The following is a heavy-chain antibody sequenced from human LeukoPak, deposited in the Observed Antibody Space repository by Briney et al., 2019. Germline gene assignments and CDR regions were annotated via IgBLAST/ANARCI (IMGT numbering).Heavy chain of an antibody. J-gene: IGHJ4*02. Sequence: ASVKVSCKASGYTFTSYDINWVRQATGQGLEWMGWMNPDTGNTGYAQKFQGRVTMTRNTSISTAYMELSSLKSEDTAVYYCAGRPFKYYDILTGSYRSEFDYWGQGTLVTVSS. CDR2: MNPDTGNT. CDR1: GYTFTSYD. V-gene: IGHV1-8*01. CDR3: AGRPFKYYDILTGSYRSEFDY. D-gene: IGHD3-9*01.